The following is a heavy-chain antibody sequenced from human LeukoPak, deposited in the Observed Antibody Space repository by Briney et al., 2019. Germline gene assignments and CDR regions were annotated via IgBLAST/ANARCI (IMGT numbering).Heavy chain of an antibody. CDR3: ARDIRGYCSSTSCDRFDY. J-gene: IGHJ4*02. Sequence: PGGSLRLSCAASGFTLSSYGMHWVRQAPGKGLEWVAVIWYDGSNKYYADSVKGRFTISRDNSKNTLYLQMNSLRAEDTAVYYCARDIRGYCSSTSCDRFDYWGQGTLVTVSS. V-gene: IGHV3-33*01. CDR2: IWYDGSNK. D-gene: IGHD2-2*01. CDR1: GFTLSSYG.